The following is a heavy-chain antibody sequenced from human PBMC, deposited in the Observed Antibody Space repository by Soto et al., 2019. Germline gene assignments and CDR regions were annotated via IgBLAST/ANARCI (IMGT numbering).Heavy chain of an antibody. Sequence: EVQLVESGGGLVQPGGSLRLSCAASGFTFSSYAMSWVRQAPGKGLQWVSTITGIGGTTYYADSVKGRFTISRDNSKNTLYLQMNRLRAEDTALYYCANDVTATTNYWGQGTLVTVSS. CDR2: ITGIGGTT. D-gene: IGHD2-21*02. J-gene: IGHJ4*02. CDR1: GFTFSSYA. V-gene: IGHV3-23*04. CDR3: ANDVTATTNY.